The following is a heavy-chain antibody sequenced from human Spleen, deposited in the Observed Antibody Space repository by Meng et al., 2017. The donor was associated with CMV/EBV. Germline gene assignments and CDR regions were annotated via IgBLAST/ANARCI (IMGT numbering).Heavy chain of an antibody. CDR2: IIPIFGTA. D-gene: IGHD2-21*02. V-gene: IGHV1-69*05. Sequence: SVKVSCKASGGTFSSYAISWVRQAPGQGLEWMGGIIPIFGTANYAQKFQGRVTITTDESTSTAYMELSSLRSEDTAVYYCARDSHDILDKPPAIPFDYWGQGTLVTVSS. J-gene: IGHJ4*02. CDR3: ARDSHDILDKPPAIPFDY. CDR1: GGTFSSYA.